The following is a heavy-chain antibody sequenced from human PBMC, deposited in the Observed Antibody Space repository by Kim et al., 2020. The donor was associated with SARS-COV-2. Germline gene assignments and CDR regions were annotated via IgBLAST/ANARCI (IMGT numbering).Heavy chain of an antibody. V-gene: IGHV5-51*01. CDR3: ARGVAAAGKGFDP. J-gene: IGHJ5*02. Sequence: YSPSFQGQVTISADKSSSTAYLQWSSLKASDTAMYYCARGVAAAGKGFDPWGQGTLVTVSS. D-gene: IGHD6-13*01.